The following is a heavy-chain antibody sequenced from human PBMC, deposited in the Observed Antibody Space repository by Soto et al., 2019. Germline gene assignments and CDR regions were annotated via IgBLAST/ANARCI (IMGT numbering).Heavy chain of an antibody. V-gene: IGHV3-73*01. CDR1: GFTFSGSA. D-gene: IGHD3-3*01. CDR2: IRSKANSYAT. CDR3: TSRSYDFWSGYRYYYYYMDV. J-gene: IGHJ6*03. Sequence: GGSLRLSCAASGFTFSGSAMHWVRQASGKGLEWVGRIRSKANSYATAYAASVKGRFTISRDDSKNTAYLQMNSLKTEDTAVYYCTSRSYDFWSGYRYYYYYMDVWGKGTTVTVSS.